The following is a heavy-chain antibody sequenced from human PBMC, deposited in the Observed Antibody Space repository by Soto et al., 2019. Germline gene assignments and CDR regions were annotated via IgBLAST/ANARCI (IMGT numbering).Heavy chain of an antibody. Sequence: QVQVVQSGGGVVQPGRSLRLSCAASGITFNTYLMHWVHQAPGKGLEWVAGISYVGSREYYADSVKGRFTISRDNSKNALYLQMDSLRVEDTAVYYCARVATGMAYDYWGQGSQVTVSS. D-gene: IGHD5-18*01. CDR1: GITFNTYL. J-gene: IGHJ4*02. V-gene: IGHV3-30*04. CDR3: ARVATGMAYDY. CDR2: ISYVGSRE.